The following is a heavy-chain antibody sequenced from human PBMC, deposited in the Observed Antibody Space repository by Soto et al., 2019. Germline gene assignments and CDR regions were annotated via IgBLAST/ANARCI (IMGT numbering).Heavy chain of an antibody. CDR3: ARDKGGAYNYGSFGY. V-gene: IGHV4-4*02. CDR1: GGSISSSNW. Sequence: QVQLQESGPGLVKPSGTLSLTCAVSGGSISSSNWWSWVRQPPGKGLEWIGEIYHSGSTNYNPSLKSRVTISVDKSKNQFSLNLRSVTAADTAVYYCARDKGGAYNYGSFGYWGQGTLVTVSS. D-gene: IGHD5-18*01. CDR2: IYHSGST. J-gene: IGHJ4*02.